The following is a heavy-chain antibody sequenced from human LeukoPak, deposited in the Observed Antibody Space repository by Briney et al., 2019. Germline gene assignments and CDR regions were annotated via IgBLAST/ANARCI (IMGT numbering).Heavy chain of an antibody. J-gene: IGHJ4*02. V-gene: IGHV3-48*03. CDR1: GFTFCSYE. Sequence: GGSLRLSCAASGFTFCSYEMNWVRQAPGKGLEWVSYISSSGSTIYYADSVKGRFTISRDNAKNSLYLQMDSLRAEDTAVYYCARGPSSPLTHWGQGTLVTVSS. D-gene: IGHD6-6*01. CDR2: ISSSGSTI. CDR3: ARGPSSPLTH.